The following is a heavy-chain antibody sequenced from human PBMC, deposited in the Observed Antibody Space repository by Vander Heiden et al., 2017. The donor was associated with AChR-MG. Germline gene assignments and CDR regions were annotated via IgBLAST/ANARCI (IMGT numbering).Heavy chain of an antibody. Sequence: EVQLVESGGGLVQPGRALILSGTGSGFTLRGHAMSWVRHGPGKGLEWVDFIRSKAYGGATAYAASVEGRFTISRDDSKSIAYLQMNSLKTEDTAVYYCTTIDSFDIWGQGTMVTVSS. CDR2: IRSKAYGGAT. V-gene: IGHV3-49*04. J-gene: IGHJ3*02. CDR1: GFTLRGHA. CDR3: TTIDSFDI.